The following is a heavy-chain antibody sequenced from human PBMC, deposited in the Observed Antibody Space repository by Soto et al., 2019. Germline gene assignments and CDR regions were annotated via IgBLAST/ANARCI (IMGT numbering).Heavy chain of an antibody. CDR2: ISGSGGTT. V-gene: IGHV3-23*01. Sequence: EVQLLESGGGLVQPGGSLRLSCAASGFTFSSYAMSWVRQAPGKGLEWVSAISGSGGTTYYADSVKGRFTFSRDNSKNTLYLQMTSLRAEDTAVYYCAKTANGWFSAFDIWGHGTRVTVSS. D-gene: IGHD6-19*01. CDR1: GFTFSSYA. CDR3: AKTANGWFSAFDI. J-gene: IGHJ3*02.